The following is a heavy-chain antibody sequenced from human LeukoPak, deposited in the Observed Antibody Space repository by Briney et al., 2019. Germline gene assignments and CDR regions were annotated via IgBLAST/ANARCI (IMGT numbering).Heavy chain of an antibody. CDR2: IYYSGST. J-gene: IGHJ4*02. CDR1: GGSISSSSYY. CDR3: ARSIRYSSGWRFDY. D-gene: IGHD6-19*01. Sequence: SETLSLTCTVPGGSISSSSYYWGRIRQPPGKGLEWIGSIYYSGSTYYNPSLKSRVTISVDTSKDQFSLKLSSVTAADTAVYYCARSIRYSSGWRFDYWGQGTLVTVSS. V-gene: IGHV4-39*01.